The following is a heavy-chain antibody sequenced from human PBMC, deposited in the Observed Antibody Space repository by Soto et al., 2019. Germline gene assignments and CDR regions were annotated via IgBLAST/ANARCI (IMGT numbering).Heavy chain of an antibody. Sequence: ASGKVSCKASGYNFTGYYMHWVRQAPGQGLEWMGWINPNSGGTNYAQKFQGWVTMTRDTSISTAYMELSRLRSDDTAVYYCAKDRGRGYDWFDSWGQGTLVTVSS. J-gene: IGHJ5*01. CDR2: INPNSGGT. CDR1: GYNFTGYY. V-gene: IGHV1-2*04. D-gene: IGHD5-12*01. CDR3: AKDRGRGYDWFDS.